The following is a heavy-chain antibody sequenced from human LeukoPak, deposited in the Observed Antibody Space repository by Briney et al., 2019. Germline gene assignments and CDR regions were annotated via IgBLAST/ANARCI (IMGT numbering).Heavy chain of an antibody. D-gene: IGHD3-10*01. J-gene: IGHJ5*02. CDR3: ARDGMYYYGLGRRGWFDP. CDR1: GGSISSSSYY. CDR2: IYHSGST. V-gene: IGHV4-39*07. Sequence: SETLSLTCSVSGGSISSSSYYWAWIRQPPGKGLEWIGEIYHSGSTNYNPSPKSRVTISVDKSKNQFSLKLSSVTAADTAVYYCARDGMYYYGLGRRGWFDPWGQGTLVTVSS.